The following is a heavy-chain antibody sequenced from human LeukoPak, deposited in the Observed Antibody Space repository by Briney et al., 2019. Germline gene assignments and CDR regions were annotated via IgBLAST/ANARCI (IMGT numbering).Heavy chain of an antibody. D-gene: IGHD2-2*01. CDR2: INTDNGNT. CDR3: ASDTFGTSRPSDY. Sequence: ASVKVSCKASGYTFTRYTVHWVRQAPGQRLEWMGWINTDNGNTKYSQKFQGRLIITRDTSASTAYMELSSLRYEDTAVYYCASDTFGTSRPSDYWGQGTLVTVSA. J-gene: IGHJ4*02. CDR1: GYTFTRYT. V-gene: IGHV1-3*04.